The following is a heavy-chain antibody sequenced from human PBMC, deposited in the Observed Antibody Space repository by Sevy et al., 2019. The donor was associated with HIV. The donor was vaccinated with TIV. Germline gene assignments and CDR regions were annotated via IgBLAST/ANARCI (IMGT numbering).Heavy chain of an antibody. Sequence: ASVKVSCKASGYTFTGYYMHWVRQARGQGLEWMGWINPNSGGTNYAQKFQGRVTMTRDTSISTAYMELSRLRSDDTAVYYCARDHAYYYDSSGYNGGDYWGQGTLVTVSS. CDR3: ARDHAYYYDSSGYNGGDY. J-gene: IGHJ4*02. CDR1: GYTFTGYY. CDR2: INPNSGGT. V-gene: IGHV1-2*02. D-gene: IGHD3-22*01.